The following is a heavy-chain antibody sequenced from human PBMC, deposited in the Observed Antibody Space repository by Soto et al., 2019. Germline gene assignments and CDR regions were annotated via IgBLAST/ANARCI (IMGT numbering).Heavy chain of an antibody. CDR3: ARLGLPKEKRWFDP. V-gene: IGHV4-39*01. Sequence: SETLSLTCTVSGGSISSSSYYWGWIRQPPGKGLEWIGSIYYSGSTYYNPSLKSRVTISVDTSKNQFSLKLSSVTAADTAVYYCARLGLPKEKRWFDPWGQGTLVTVSS. CDR2: IYYSGST. J-gene: IGHJ5*02. CDR1: GGSISSSSYY.